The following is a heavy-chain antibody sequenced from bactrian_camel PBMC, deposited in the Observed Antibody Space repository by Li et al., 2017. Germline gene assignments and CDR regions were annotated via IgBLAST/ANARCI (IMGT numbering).Heavy chain of an antibody. CDR1: GDTYRHRN. V-gene: IGHV3S53*01. Sequence: VQLVESGGGSVQAGGSLRLSCVASGDTYRHRNMAWFRQAPGKEREGVASIDRDGTTTYADSVSGRFTISKDNAKNTLYLQMNDLQPEDTAMYYCAALISCADLEGVKKGFALIPFSGQGTQVTVS. D-gene: IGHD5*01. J-gene: IGHJ4*01. CDR2: IDRDGTT.